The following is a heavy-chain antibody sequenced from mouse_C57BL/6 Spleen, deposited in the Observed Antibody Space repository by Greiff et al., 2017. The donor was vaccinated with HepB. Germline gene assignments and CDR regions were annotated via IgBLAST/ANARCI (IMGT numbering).Heavy chain of an antibody. Sequence: EVKLMESGGDLVKPGGSLKLSCAASGFTFSSYGMSWVRQTPDKRLEWVATISSGGSYTYYPDSVKGRFTISRDNAKNTLYLQMSSLKSEDTAMYYCARQAYYYGSSPYYFDYWGQGTTLTVSS. V-gene: IGHV5-6*01. CDR1: GFTFSSYG. CDR2: ISSGGSYT. CDR3: ARQAYYYGSSPYYFDY. J-gene: IGHJ2*01. D-gene: IGHD1-1*01.